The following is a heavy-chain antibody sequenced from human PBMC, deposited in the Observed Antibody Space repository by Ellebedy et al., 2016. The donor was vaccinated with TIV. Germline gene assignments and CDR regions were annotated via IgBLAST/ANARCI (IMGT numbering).Heavy chain of an antibody. D-gene: IGHD6-19*01. J-gene: IGHJ3*02. CDR1: GFTFSRYW. Sequence: GESLKISCAASGFTFSRYWMHWVRQAPGKGLVWLSRIFSDGSIITYVDSVKGRFTISRDSSKNTLYLHLRTLRADDTAMYYCARSLKQWLDRNDAFDIWGHGTMVTVTS. CDR2: IFSDGSII. V-gene: IGHV3-74*01. CDR3: ARSLKQWLDRNDAFDI.